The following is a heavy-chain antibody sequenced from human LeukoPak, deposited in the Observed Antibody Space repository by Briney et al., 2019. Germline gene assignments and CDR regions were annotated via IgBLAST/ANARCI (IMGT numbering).Heavy chain of an antibody. CDR3: ARGVVVGASPNYYYYGMDV. V-gene: IGHV4-4*07. D-gene: IGHD1-26*01. CDR1: GGSMSGFY. Sequence: SETLSLTCTVSGGSMSGFYWSWLRQPAGKGLEWIGRLYVSGTTTYNPSLKSRVTMSVETSKNQFSLNLASVTAADTAVYYCARGVVVGASPNYYYYGMDVWGQGTTVTVSS. CDR2: LYVSGTT. J-gene: IGHJ6*02.